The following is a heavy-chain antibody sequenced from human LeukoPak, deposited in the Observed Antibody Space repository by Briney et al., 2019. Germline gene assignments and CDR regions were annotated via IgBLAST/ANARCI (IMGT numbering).Heavy chain of an antibody. CDR3: ARAGHDYVWGSYRYTSFDY. Sequence: GRSLRLSCAASGFTFSSYAMHWVRQAPGKGLEWVAVISYDGSNKHYADSVKGRFTISRDNSKNTLYLQMNSLRAEDTAVYYCARAGHDYVWGSYRYTSFDYWGQGTLVTVSS. J-gene: IGHJ4*02. CDR1: GFTFSSYA. CDR2: ISYDGSNK. V-gene: IGHV3-30-3*01. D-gene: IGHD3-16*02.